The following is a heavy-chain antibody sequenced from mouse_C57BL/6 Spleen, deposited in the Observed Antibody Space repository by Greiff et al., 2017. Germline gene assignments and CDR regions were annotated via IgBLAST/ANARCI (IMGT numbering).Heavy chain of an antibody. J-gene: IGHJ3*01. Sequence: VMLVESGPGLVAPSQSLSITCTVSGFSLTSDGVDWVRQSPGKGLEWLGVIWGVGSTNYNSALKSRLSISKDNSKSQVFLKMNSLQTDDTAMYYCASEDGSRFAYWGQGTLVTVSA. V-gene: IGHV2-6*01. D-gene: IGHD1-1*01. CDR3: ASEDGSRFAY. CDR2: IWGVGST. CDR1: GFSLTSDG.